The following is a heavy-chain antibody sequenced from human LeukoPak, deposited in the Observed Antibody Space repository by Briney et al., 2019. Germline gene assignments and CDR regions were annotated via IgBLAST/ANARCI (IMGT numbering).Heavy chain of an antibody. J-gene: IGHJ4*02. V-gene: IGHV4-59*01. CDR3: AREQHDCSGGSCYSNFDY. CDR2: IYYSGST. D-gene: IGHD2-15*01. Sequence: PSETLSLTCTVSGGSISSYYWSWIRQPPGKGLEWIGYIYYSGSTNYNPSLKSRVTISVDTSKNQFSLKLSSVTAADTAVYYCAREQHDCSGGSCYSNFDYWGQGTLVTVSS. CDR1: GGSISSYY.